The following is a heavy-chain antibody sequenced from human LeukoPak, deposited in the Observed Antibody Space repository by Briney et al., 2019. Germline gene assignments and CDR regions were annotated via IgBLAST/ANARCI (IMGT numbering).Heavy chain of an antibody. V-gene: IGHV3-74*01. CDR3: TRAGGRYSYEH. D-gene: IGHD5-18*01. Sequence: GGSLRLSCAASGFTFSNYWMHWVRQAPGKGLVWVSRINTGGSTTTYADSVKGRFTISRDNDKNMLYLQMNSLRAEDTAVYYCTRAGGRYSYEHWGQGTLVTVSS. CDR1: GFTFSNYW. CDR2: INTGGSTT. J-gene: IGHJ4*02.